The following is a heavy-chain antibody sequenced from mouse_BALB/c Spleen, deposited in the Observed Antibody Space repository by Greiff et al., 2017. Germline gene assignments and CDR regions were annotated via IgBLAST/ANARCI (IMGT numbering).Heavy chain of an antibody. CDR3: ARRGETARAWFAY. D-gene: IGHD3-1*01. V-gene: IGHV5-17*02. CDR2: ISSGSSTI. CDR1: GFTFSSFG. J-gene: IGHJ3*01. Sequence: EVMLVESGGGLVQPGGSRKLSCAASGFTFSSFGMHWVRQAPEKGLEWVAYISSGSSTIYYADTVKGRFTISRDNPKNTLFLQMTSLRSEDTAMYYCARRGETARAWFAYWGQGTLVTVSA.